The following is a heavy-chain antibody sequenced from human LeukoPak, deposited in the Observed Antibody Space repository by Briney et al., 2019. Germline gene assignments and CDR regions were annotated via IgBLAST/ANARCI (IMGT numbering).Heavy chain of an antibody. V-gene: IGHV3-48*01. CDR1: GFTFSSYS. D-gene: IGHD3-22*01. CDR3: ARGVGDYYDSSGYYYGGDY. J-gene: IGHJ4*02. CDR2: ISSSSTI. Sequence: PGGSLRLSCAASGFTFSSYSMNWVRQAPGKELEWVSYISSSSTIYYADSVKGRFTISRDNAKNSLYLQMNSLRAEDTAVYYCARGVGDYYDSSGYYYGGDYWGQGTLVTVSS.